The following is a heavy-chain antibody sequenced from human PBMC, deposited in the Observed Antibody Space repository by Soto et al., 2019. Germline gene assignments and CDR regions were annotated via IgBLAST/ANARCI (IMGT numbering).Heavy chain of an antibody. Sequence: QVQLVQSGAEVKKPGSSVKVSCKASGGTFSSYAISWVRQAPGQGLEWMGGIIPIFGTANYAQKFQGRVTITADESTSTAYMELSRLRSEDTAVYYCARDRGIAAAGTPLDAFDIWGQGTMVTVSS. CDR2: IIPIFGTA. D-gene: IGHD6-13*01. CDR3: ARDRGIAAAGTPLDAFDI. V-gene: IGHV1-69*12. CDR1: GGTFSSYA. J-gene: IGHJ3*02.